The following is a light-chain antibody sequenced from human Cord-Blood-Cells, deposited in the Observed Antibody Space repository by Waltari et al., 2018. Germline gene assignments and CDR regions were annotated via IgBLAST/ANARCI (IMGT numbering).Light chain of an antibody. Sequence: IQMPQSPSTLSSSVGDRVTITFRVSQSINSRLAWYQQKPGKAPKLLIYKASSLESGVPSRFSGSGSGTEFTLTISSLQPDDFATYYCQQYNSYLYSFGQGTKLEIK. V-gene: IGKV1-5*03. CDR2: KAS. CDR3: QQYNSYLYS. J-gene: IGKJ2*03. CDR1: QSINSR.